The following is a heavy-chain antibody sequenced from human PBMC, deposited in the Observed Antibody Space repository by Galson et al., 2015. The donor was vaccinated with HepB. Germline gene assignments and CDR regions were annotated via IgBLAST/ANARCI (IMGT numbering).Heavy chain of an antibody. Sequence: SLRLSCAASGFSFTNAWMSWVRQAPGKGLEWIGVIKSQADGGTAYYTTPVKGRFTISRDDSKDTLYLQMNSLKTDDTAVYFCSTNVGGDWGQGTLVTVSS. V-gene: IGHV3-15*01. CDR1: GFSFTNAW. CDR3: STNVGGD. D-gene: IGHD3-16*01. CDR2: IKSQADGGTA. J-gene: IGHJ4*02.